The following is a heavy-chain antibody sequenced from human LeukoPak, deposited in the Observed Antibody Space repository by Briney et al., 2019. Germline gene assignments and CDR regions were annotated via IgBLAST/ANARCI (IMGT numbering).Heavy chain of an antibody. D-gene: IGHD3-9*01. CDR3: ARDERYFDWSSPKLDY. Sequence: GGSLRLSCAGSGFTFSSYWMHWVRQAPGKGLVWVSSINSDGSRTNYADSAKGRFTISRDNAKNTLYLQMNSLRAEDTAVYYCARDERYFDWSSPKLDYWGQGTLVTVSS. CDR2: INSDGSRT. J-gene: IGHJ4*02. V-gene: IGHV3-74*01. CDR1: GFTFSSYW.